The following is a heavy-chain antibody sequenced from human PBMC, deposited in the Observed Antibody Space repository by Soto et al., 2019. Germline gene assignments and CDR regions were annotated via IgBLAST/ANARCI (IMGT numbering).Heavy chain of an antibody. Sequence: SETLSLTCAVYGGSFSGYYWSWIRQPPGKGLEWIGEINHSGSTNYNPSLKSRVTISVDTSKNQFSLKLSSVTAADTAVYYCARGIHYGSGKASRPGRRFDPWGQGTLVTVSS. D-gene: IGHD3-10*01. CDR2: INHSGST. CDR3: ARGIHYGSGKASRPGRRFDP. J-gene: IGHJ5*02. CDR1: GGSFSGYY. V-gene: IGHV4-34*01.